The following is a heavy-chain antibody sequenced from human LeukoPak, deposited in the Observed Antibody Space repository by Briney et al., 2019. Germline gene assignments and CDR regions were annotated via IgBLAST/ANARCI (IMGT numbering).Heavy chain of an antibody. CDR2: ISSSSSYI. CDR3: AKDHYWSIDY. CDR1: GFTFSSYS. J-gene: IGHJ4*02. D-gene: IGHD3-3*01. V-gene: IGHV3-21*01. Sequence: GGSLRLSCAASGFTFSSYSMNWVRQAPGKGLEWVSSISSSSSYIYYADSVKGRFTISRDIAKNTLYLQMNSLRAEDTGVYYCAKDHYWSIDYWGRGTLVTVSS.